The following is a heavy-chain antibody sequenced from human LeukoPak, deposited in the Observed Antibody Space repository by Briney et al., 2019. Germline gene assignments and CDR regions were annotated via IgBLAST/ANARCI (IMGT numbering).Heavy chain of an antibody. CDR1: GGSISSYY. V-gene: IGHV4-59*01. CDR3: ARSDEMATSYY. Sequence: SETLSLTCTFSGGSISSYYWSWIRQPPGKGLEWIGYIYYSGSTNYNPSLKSRVTISVDTSKNQFSLKLSSVTAADTAVYYCARSDEMATSYYWGQGTLVTVSS. CDR2: IYYSGST. D-gene: IGHD5-24*01. J-gene: IGHJ4*02.